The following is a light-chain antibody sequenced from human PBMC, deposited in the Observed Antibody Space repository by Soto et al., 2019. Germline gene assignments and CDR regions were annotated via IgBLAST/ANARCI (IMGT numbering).Light chain of an antibody. CDR2: GNS. J-gene: IGLJ1*01. CDR3: QSYDSSLSGYV. V-gene: IGLV1-40*01. CDR1: SSNIGAGYD. Sequence: QSVLTHAPSVSGAPVQRVTISCTGSSSNIGAGYDVHWYQQLPGTAPKLLIYGNSNRPSGVPDRFSGSKSGTSASLAITGLQAEDEADYYCQSYDSSLSGYVFGTGTKVTV.